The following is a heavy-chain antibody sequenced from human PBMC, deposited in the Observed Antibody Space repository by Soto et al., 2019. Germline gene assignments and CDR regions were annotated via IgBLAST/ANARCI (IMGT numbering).Heavy chain of an antibody. J-gene: IGHJ6*02. CDR3: ARLSGGYAVYYYYGMDV. CDR2: ISSSGSTI. Sequence: PGGSLRLSCAASGFTFSDYYMSWIRQAPGKGLEWVSYISSSGSTIYYADSVKGRFTISRDNAKNSLYLQMNSLRAEDTAMYYCARLSGGYAVYYYYGMDVWGQGTTVTVSS. D-gene: IGHD3-22*01. CDR1: GFTFSDYY. V-gene: IGHV3-11*01.